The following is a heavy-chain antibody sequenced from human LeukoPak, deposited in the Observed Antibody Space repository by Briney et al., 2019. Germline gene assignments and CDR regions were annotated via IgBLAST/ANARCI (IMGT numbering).Heavy chain of an antibody. CDR3: ARNYGSGSYYMFDY. J-gene: IGHJ4*02. CDR1: GFTFSDSY. CDR2: LSTSGAAT. V-gene: IGHV3-11*04. Sequence: GGSLRLSCAASGFTFSDSYMSWIRQAPGKGLEWVSTLSTSGAATYYADSVKGRFTISRDNAKNSLYLQMNSLRAEDTAVYYCARNYGSGSYYMFDYWGQGTLVTVSS. D-gene: IGHD3-10*01.